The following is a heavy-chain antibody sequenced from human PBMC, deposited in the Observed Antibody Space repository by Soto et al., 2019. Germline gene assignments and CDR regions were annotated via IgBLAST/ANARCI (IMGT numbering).Heavy chain of an antibody. CDR1: GFTFSTFW. J-gene: IGHJ4*02. Sequence: EMQMVESGGGLVQPGGSLRLSCAASGFTFSTFWMFWMRQAPGKGLEWVATIKQDGSEERYVDSVKGRFTISRDNAKSSLHLQMNSLRVEDTAVYFCAGAPGWLIENWGQGTLVTVSS. V-gene: IGHV3-7*04. CDR2: IKQDGSEE. D-gene: IGHD5-12*01. CDR3: AGAPGWLIEN.